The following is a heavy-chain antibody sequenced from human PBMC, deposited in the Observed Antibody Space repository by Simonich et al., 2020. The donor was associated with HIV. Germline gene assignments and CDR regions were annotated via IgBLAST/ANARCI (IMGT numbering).Heavy chain of an antibody. J-gene: IGHJ3*02. Sequence: QVQLVQSGAEVKKTGSSVKVSCKASGDTFSNYVIGGVRQAPGQGLEWMEGIIPLFDTTNYAQNFQGRVTITADDSTSTAYMELSSLRSEDTAVYYCARRVYSSSGYAFDIWGQETMVSVSS. V-gene: IGHV1-69*13. D-gene: IGHD6-6*01. CDR1: GDTFSNYV. CDR3: ARRVYSSSGYAFDI. CDR2: IIPLFDTT.